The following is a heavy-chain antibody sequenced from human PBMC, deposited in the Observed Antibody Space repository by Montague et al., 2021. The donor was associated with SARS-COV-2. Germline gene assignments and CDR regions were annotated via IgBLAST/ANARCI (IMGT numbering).Heavy chain of an antibody. CDR3: ASLTLGYCSSTSCYSDGFDR. Sequence: NTNYNPSLKSRVTISVDTSKNQFSLKLSSVTAADTAVYYCASLTLGYCSSTSCYSDGFDRWGQGTPVTGTS. D-gene: IGHD2-2*02. CDR2: NT. J-gene: IGHJ5*02. V-gene: IGHV4-34*01.